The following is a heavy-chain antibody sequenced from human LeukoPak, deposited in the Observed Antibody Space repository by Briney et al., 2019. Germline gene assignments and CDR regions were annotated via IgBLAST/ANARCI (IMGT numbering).Heavy chain of an antibody. CDR3: AREDGSGSYDY. J-gene: IGHJ4*02. V-gene: IGHV3-48*03. D-gene: IGHD3-10*01. Sequence: GGSLRLSCAASGFTFSSYEMNWVRQAPGKGLEWVSYISSSGSTIYYADSVKGRFTTSRDNAKNSLYLQMNSLRAEDTAVYYCAREDGSGSYDYWGQGTLVTVSS. CDR2: ISSSGSTI. CDR1: GFTFSSYE.